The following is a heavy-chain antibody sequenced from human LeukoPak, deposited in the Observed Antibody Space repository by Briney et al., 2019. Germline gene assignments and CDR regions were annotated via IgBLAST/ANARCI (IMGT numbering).Heavy chain of an antibody. D-gene: IGHD5-18*01. CDR2: IYYSGST. J-gene: IGHJ6*02. CDR3: ARYRYGLTYGMDV. Sequence: SETLSLTCTVSGGSISSYYWSWIRQPPGKGLEWIGYIYYSGSTNYNPSLKSRVTISVDTSKNQFSLKLSSVTAADTAVYYCARYRYGLTYGMDVWGQGTTVTVSS. CDR1: GGSISSYY. V-gene: IGHV4-59*01.